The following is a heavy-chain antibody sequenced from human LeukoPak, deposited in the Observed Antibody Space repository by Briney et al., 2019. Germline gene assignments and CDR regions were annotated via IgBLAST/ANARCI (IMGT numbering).Heavy chain of an antibody. CDR3: ARDVVVAAREDWFDP. J-gene: IGHJ5*02. D-gene: IGHD2-15*01. V-gene: IGHV4-38-2*02. Sequence: SETLSLTCTVSGYSISSGYYWGWIRQPPGKGLEWIGSIYHSGSTYYNPSLKSQVTISVDTSKNQFSLKLSSVTAADTAVYYCARDVVVAAREDWFDPWGQGTLVTVSS. CDR1: GYSISSGYY. CDR2: IYHSGST.